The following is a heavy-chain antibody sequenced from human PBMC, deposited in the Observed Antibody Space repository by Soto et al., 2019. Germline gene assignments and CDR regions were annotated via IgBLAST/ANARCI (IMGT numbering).Heavy chain of an antibody. J-gene: IGHJ6*02. CDR3: ARAGCDGGSCYTLVGLRYGMDV. V-gene: IGHV3-30-3*01. Sequence: QVQLVESGGGVVQPGRSLRLSCAASGFTFSSYVMHGVRQAPGKGLEWVAIISYDGNNKYYADSVKGRFTISRDNSKNTLYLQMNSLRAEDTAVYYCARAGCDGGSCYTLVGLRYGMDVWGQGTTVTVSS. CDR1: GFTFSSYV. CDR2: ISYDGNNK. D-gene: IGHD2-15*01.